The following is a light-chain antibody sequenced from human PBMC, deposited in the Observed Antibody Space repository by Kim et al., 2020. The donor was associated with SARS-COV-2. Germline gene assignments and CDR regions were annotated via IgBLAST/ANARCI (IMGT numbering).Light chain of an antibody. CDR1: TSNIGSNT. V-gene: IGLV1-44*01. Sequence: ELTQPPSASGTPGQRVTISCSGITSNIGSNTVNWYQQLPGTAPKLLMYSNNQRPSGVPDRFSGSKSGTSASLAISGLQSEDEADYYCATWDGSLNGWVFGGGTRLTVL. CDR3: ATWDGSLNGWV. CDR2: SNN. J-gene: IGLJ3*02.